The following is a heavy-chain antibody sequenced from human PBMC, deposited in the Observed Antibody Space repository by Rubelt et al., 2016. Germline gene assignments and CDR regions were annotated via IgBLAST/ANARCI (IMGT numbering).Heavy chain of an antibody. CDR2: IWYDGSNK. J-gene: IGHJ6*02. CDR3: ARGIGTIFGVVPPAYGMDV. D-gene: IGHD3-3*01. Sequence: SGGGVVQPGRSLRLSCAASGFTFSSYGMHWVRQAPGKGLEWVAVIWYDGSNKYYADSVKGRFTISRDNSKNTLYLQMNSLRAEDTAVYYCARGIGTIFGVVPPAYGMDVWGQGTTVTVSS. CDR1: GFTFSSYG. V-gene: IGHV3-33*01.